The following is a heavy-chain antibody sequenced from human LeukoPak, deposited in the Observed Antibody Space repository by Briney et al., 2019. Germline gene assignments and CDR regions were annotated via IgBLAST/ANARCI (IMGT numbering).Heavy chain of an antibody. J-gene: IGHJ4*02. D-gene: IGHD6-13*01. CDR3: ASRPTYSSSWYFDY. Sequence: SETLSLTCAVYGGSFSGYYWSWIRQPPGKGLEWIGEINHSGSTNYNPSLKSRVTISVDTSKNQFSLKLSSVTAADTAVYYCASRPTYSSSWYFDYWGQGTLVTVSS. CDR1: GGSFSGYY. V-gene: IGHV4-34*01. CDR2: INHSGST.